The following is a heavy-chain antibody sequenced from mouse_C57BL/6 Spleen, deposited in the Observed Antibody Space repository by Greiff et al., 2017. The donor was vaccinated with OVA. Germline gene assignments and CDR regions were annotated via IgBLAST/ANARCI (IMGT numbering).Heavy chain of an antibody. CDR1: GYTFTDYE. J-gene: IGHJ2*01. D-gene: IGHD1-1*01. CDR2: IDPETGGT. Sequence: VQLQESGAELVRPGASVTLSCKASGYTFTDYEMHWVKQTPVHGLEWIGAIDPETGGTAYNQKFKGKAILTADKSSSTAYMELRSLTSEDSAVYYCTSFTTVAHFDYWGQGTTLTVSS. CDR3: TSFTTVAHFDY. V-gene: IGHV1-15*01.